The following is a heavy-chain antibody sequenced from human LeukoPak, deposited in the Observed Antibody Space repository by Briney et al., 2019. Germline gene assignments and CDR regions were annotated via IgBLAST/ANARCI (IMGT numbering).Heavy chain of an antibody. D-gene: IGHD3-22*01. Sequence: GGSLRLSCAASGFTFSSYSMNWVRQAPGKGLEWVSSISSSSSYIYYADSVKGRFTISRDNAKNSLYLQMSSLRAEDTAVYYCARELAYYYDSSGYYSDYWGQGTLVTVSS. J-gene: IGHJ4*02. V-gene: IGHV3-21*01. CDR1: GFTFSSYS. CDR2: ISSSSSYI. CDR3: ARELAYYYDSSGYYSDY.